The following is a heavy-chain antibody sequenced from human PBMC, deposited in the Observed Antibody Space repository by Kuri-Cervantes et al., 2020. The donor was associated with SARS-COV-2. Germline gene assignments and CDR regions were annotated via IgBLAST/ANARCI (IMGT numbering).Heavy chain of an antibody. Sequence: GESLKISCAASGFTFSSYAMSWVRQAPGKGLEWVSAISGSGGSTYYADSVKGRFTISRDNSKNTLFLQMNSLRAEDTAVYYCASSLYYYGSGSSSPFDYWGQGTLVTVSS. J-gene: IGHJ4*02. CDR1: GFTFSSYA. CDR3: ASSLYYYGSGSSSPFDY. D-gene: IGHD3-10*01. CDR2: ISGSGGST. V-gene: IGHV3-23*01.